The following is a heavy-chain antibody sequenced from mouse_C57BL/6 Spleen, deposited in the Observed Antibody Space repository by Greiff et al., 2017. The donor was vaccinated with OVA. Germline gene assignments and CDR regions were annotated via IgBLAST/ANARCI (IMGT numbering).Heavy chain of an antibody. J-gene: IGHJ1*03. D-gene: IGHD1-1*01. Sequence: VQLQQSGAELVRPGASVKLSCKASGYTFTDYYINWVKQRPGQGLEWIARIYPGSGNTYYNEKFKGKATLTAEKSSSTAYMQLSSLTSEDSAVYFCARSGYYGSSLYFDVWGTGTTVTVSS. V-gene: IGHV1-76*01. CDR2: IYPGSGNT. CDR3: ARSGYYGSSLYFDV. CDR1: GYTFTDYY.